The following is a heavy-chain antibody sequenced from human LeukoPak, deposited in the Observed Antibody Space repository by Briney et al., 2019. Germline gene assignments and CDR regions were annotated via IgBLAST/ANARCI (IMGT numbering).Heavy chain of an antibody. CDR1: GGSISSYY. CDR3: ARGTVRDGYNFNY. J-gene: IGHJ4*02. CDR2: LYDTGIT. D-gene: IGHD5-24*01. V-gene: IGHV4-59*01. Sequence: SETLSLTCTVSGGSISSYYWSWIRQPPGKGLGWIGYLYDTGITNYNPSLKSRVTISVDTSKNQFSLKLSSVTAADTAVYYCARGTVRDGYNFNYWGQGTLVTVSS.